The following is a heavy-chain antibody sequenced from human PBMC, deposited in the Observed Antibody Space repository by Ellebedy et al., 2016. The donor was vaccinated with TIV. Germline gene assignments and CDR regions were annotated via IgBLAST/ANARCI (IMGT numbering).Heavy chain of an antibody. J-gene: IGHJ6*02. CDR2: ISPRGEST. CDR1: GYRYTTYP. V-gene: IGHV1-46*01. Sequence: ASVKVSCXASGYRYTTYPMHWVRQAPGQGLEWMGLISPRGESTTYAQKFQGRVTMTRDTSTSTDFMELSSLTSEDTATYYCAKFYFYGMDVWGQGTTVNVSS. CDR3: AKFYFYGMDV.